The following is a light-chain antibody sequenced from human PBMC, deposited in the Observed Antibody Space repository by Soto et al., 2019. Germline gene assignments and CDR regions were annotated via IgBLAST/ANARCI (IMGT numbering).Light chain of an antibody. V-gene: IGLV1-51*01. CDR2: DNN. J-gene: IGLJ3*02. Sequence: QSVLTQPPSVSAAPGQKVTISCSGSSSNIGNNYVSWYQQLPGTAPKLLIYDNNKRPSGIPDRFSGSKSGTSATLGITGLQTGDEADYYCGTWDSSLSVWVFGGGTKVPS. CDR1: SSNIGNNY. CDR3: GTWDSSLSVWV.